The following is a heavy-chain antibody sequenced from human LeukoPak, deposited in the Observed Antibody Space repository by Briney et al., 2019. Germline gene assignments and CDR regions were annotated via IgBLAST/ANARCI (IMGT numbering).Heavy chain of an antibody. CDR2: IYYSGST. Sequence: SETLSLTCTVSGGSISAGDYYWGWIRQPPGKGLEWIGYIYYSGSTYYNPSLTSRVTISVDRSKNQFSLNLSSVTAADTAVYYCARALSSFSGSRGFDYWGQGTLVTVSS. V-gene: IGHV4-30-4*01. CDR3: ARALSSFSGSRGFDY. J-gene: IGHJ4*02. D-gene: IGHD1-26*01. CDR1: GGSISAGDYY.